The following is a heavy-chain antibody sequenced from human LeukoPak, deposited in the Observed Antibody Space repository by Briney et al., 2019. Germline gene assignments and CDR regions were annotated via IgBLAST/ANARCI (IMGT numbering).Heavy chain of an antibody. CDR1: GFSFSNYS. Sequence: GGSLRLSCAASGFSFSNYSMNWVRQAPGKGLEWVSSISSSSSYIYYADSVKGRFTISRDNAKNSLYLQMNSLRAEDTAVYYCARDPVRYCSGGSCYRYFDYWGQGTLVTVSS. D-gene: IGHD2-15*01. CDR3: ARDPVRYCSGGSCYRYFDY. CDR2: ISSSSSYI. V-gene: IGHV3-21*01. J-gene: IGHJ4*02.